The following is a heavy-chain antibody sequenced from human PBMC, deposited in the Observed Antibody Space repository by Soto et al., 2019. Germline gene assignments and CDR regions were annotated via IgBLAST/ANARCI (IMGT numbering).Heavy chain of an antibody. Sequence: QVQLVQYGAEVKKPGSSVKVSCKASGGNFSSYAINWVRQAPGQGLEWVGGIIPSYGAANYEQNFLGRVTSTVDESTNTASMELSSLRSEDRAVYYCARPSLQYSVDYCMDVWGQGTKVTVSS. J-gene: IGHJ6*02. CDR1: GGNFSSYA. CDR3: ARPSLQYSVDYCMDV. CDR2: IIPSYGAA. V-gene: IGHV1-69*01. D-gene: IGHD5-12*01.